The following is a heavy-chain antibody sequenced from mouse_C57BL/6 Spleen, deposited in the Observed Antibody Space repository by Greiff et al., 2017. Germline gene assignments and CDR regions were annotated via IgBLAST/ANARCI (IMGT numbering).Heavy chain of an antibody. Sequence: QVQLQQSGPELVKPGASVKISCKASGYAFSSSWMNWVKQRPGKGLEWIGRIYPGDGDTNYNGKFKGKATLTADKSSSTAYMQLSSLTSEDSAVYCCASGYYGSSYSYWGQGTLVTVSA. CDR2: IYPGDGDT. V-gene: IGHV1-82*01. D-gene: IGHD1-1*01. CDR1: GYAFSSSW. CDR3: ASGYYGSSYSY. J-gene: IGHJ3*01.